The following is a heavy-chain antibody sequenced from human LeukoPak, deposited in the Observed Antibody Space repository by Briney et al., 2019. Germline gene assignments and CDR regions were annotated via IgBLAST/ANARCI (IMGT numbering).Heavy chain of an antibody. V-gene: IGHV4-34*01. CDR1: GGSFSGYY. CDR3: ATSRDGYNLADY. CDR2: INRSGST. J-gene: IGHJ4*02. Sequence: KPSETLSLTCAIYGGSFSGYYWSWIRQPPGKGLEWIGEINRSGSTNYNPSLKSRVTISLDTSKNQFSLKLSSVTAADTAVYYCATSRDGYNLADYWGQGTLVTVSS. D-gene: IGHD5-24*01.